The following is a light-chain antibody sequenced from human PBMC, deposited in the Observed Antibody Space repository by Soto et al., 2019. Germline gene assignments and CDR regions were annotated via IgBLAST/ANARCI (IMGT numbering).Light chain of an antibody. CDR3: QQYNSLPLT. CDR2: DAS. Sequence: DIQMTQSPSALSATVGDRVTNTCRASQTFTRWLAWYQQKPGRAPNLLIYDASSLERGVPSRFSGSGSGTEFPLTISSLQPDDSATYYSQQYNSLPLTFGGGTKVDIK. CDR1: QTFTRW. V-gene: IGKV1-5*01. J-gene: IGKJ4*01.